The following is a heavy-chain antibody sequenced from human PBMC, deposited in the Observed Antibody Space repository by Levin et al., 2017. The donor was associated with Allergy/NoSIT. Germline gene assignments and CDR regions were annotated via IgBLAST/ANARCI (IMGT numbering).Heavy chain of an antibody. CDR3: ARLDTAMVNFDY. Sequence: SETLSLTCSVSGGSISFHYWSWIRQPPGKGLEWIGYIYYSGSTDYNPSLKSRVTLSVATSRTQFSLKLTSVTAADTAVYFCARLDTAMVNFDYWGQGTLVTVSS. V-gene: IGHV4-59*08. CDR2: IYYSGST. CDR1: GGSISFHY. J-gene: IGHJ4*02. D-gene: IGHD5-18*01.